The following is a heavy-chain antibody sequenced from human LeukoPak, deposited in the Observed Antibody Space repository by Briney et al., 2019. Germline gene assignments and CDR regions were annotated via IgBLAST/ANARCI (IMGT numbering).Heavy chain of an antibody. CDR2: ISARDGRT. J-gene: IGHJ4*02. CDR3: AKDRNDWKQGIDS. CDR1: GFIFSDHA. V-gene: IGHV3-23*01. Sequence: GGSLRLTCPASGFIFSDHAMNWVRQAPGKGLEWVSIISARDGRTYYADSVKGRFTISRDNSKNTLYLQMNSLRVEDTAVYYCAKDRNDWKQGIDSWGQGTLVTVST. D-gene: IGHD1-1*01.